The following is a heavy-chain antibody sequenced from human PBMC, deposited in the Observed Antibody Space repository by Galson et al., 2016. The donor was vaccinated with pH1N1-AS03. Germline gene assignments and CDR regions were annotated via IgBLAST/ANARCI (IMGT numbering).Heavy chain of an antibody. CDR3: TADPDYYDSSSVYADFDS. CDR1: GFTFSNSD. Sequence: SLRLSCAASGFTFSNSDMNWVRQAPGKGLEWVGRIKSKSEGGTTNYATPVKGRFTIYRDDSKNTLFLQMNSLKTADTALYYCTADPDYYDSSSVYADFDSWGQGTLVTVSS. J-gene: IGHJ4*02. V-gene: IGHV3-15*01. D-gene: IGHD3-22*01. CDR2: IKSKSEGGTT.